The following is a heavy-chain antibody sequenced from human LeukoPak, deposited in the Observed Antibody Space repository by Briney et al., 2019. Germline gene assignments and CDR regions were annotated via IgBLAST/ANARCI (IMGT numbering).Heavy chain of an antibody. CDR3: ARGRRSRAIVVVSLTAPDAFDI. D-gene: IGHD2-21*01. J-gene: IGHJ3*02. V-gene: IGHV4-59*12. CDR1: GGSISSYY. CDR2: IYYSGST. Sequence: PSETLSLTCTVSGGSISSYYWSWSPQPPGKGLEGSGYIYYSGSTNYNPSLKSRVTISVDTTKNQFSLKLSSVSAADTAVYYCARGRRSRAIVVVSLTAPDAFDIWGQGTMVTVSS.